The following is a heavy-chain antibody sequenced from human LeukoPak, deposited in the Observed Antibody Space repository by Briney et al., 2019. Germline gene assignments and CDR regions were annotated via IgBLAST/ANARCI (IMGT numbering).Heavy chain of an antibody. CDR1: GFTFSSYA. D-gene: IGHD6-19*01. CDR2: ISGSGGST. CDR3: ARGSSGWYGHTDY. V-gene: IGHV3-23*01. Sequence: GGSLRLSCAASGFTFSSYAMSWVRQAPGKGLEWVSAISGSGGSTYYADSVKGRFTISRDNSKNTLYLQMNSLRAEDTAVYYCARGSSGWYGHTDYWGQGTLVTVSS. J-gene: IGHJ4*02.